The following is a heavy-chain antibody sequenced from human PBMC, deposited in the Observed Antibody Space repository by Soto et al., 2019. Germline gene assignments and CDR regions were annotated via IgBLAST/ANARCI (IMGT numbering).Heavy chain of an antibody. Sequence: EVQLVESGGGLVQPGGSLRLSCAASGFTFSHYWMYWVRQAPGKGLVCVSRISSDGSYASYADSVKGRFTISRDSAKSTLYLQMTSLRAEDTGVYSCARAFDSLVPNASWGQGTLVNVAS. J-gene: IGHJ4*02. CDR3: ARAFDSLVPNAS. CDR2: ISSDGSYA. V-gene: IGHV3-74*01. D-gene: IGHD3-9*01. CDR1: GFTFSHYW.